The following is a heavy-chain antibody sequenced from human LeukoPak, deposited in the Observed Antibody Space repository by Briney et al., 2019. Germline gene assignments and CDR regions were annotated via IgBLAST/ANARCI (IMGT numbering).Heavy chain of an antibody. CDR1: GGSISSSNFY. Sequence: SETLSLTCTVSGGSISSSNFYWGWIRQPPGKGLEWIGSIYYSGSTYYNPSLKSRVTMSVDTSKNQFSLKLSSVTAADTAVYYCARDQYYYDSSGYLTFDYWGQGTLVTVSS. V-gene: IGHV4-39*07. CDR3: ARDQYYYDSSGYLTFDY. D-gene: IGHD3-22*01. J-gene: IGHJ4*02. CDR2: IYYSGST.